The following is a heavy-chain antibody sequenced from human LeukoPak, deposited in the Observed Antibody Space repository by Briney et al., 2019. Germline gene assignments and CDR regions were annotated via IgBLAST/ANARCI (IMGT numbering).Heavy chain of an antibody. CDR1: GYTFTSCD. Sequence: RASVKVSCKASGYTFTSCDINWVRQATGQGLEWMGWMNPNSGNTGYAQKFQGRVTMTRNTSISTAYMELSSLRSEDTAVYYCARRDDFWSGYVWFDPWGQGTLATVSS. CDR2: MNPNSGNT. D-gene: IGHD3-3*01. V-gene: IGHV1-8*01. CDR3: ARRDDFWSGYVWFDP. J-gene: IGHJ5*02.